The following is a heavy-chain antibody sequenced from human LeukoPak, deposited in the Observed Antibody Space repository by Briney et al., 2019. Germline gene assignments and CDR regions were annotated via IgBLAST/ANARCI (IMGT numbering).Heavy chain of an antibody. V-gene: IGHV3-30*18. D-gene: IGHD2-15*01. Sequence: PGGSLRLSCAASGFTFSSYGMHWVRQAPGKGLEWVAVISYDGSNKYYADSVKGRFTISRDNSKNTLYLQMNSLRAEDTAVYYCAKDPFRYCSGGSCYYFDYWGQGTLVTVSS. CDR1: GFTFSSYG. CDR2: ISYDGSNK. CDR3: AKDPFRYCSGGSCYYFDY. J-gene: IGHJ4*02.